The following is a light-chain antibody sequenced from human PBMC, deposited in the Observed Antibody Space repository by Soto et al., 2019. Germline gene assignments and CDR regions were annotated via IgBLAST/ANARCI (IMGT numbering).Light chain of an antibody. CDR2: GAS. V-gene: IGKV3D-20*02. CDR1: QSVSSSY. J-gene: IGKJ4*01. Sequence: EIVLTQSPGTLSLSPGERATLSCRASQSVSSSYLAWYQQKPGQAPRLLIYGASSRATGIPARFSGSGSGTDFTLTISSLEPEDFAVYYCHQRSSWPLTFGGGTKVEIK. CDR3: HQRSSWPLT.